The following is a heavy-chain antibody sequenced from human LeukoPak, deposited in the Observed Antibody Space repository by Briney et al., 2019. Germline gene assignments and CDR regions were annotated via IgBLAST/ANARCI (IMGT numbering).Heavy chain of an antibody. CDR3: ASDSGYFIDY. V-gene: IGHV3-30-3*01. D-gene: IGHD3-22*01. Sequence: PGGSLRLSCAASGFTFSSYAMHWVRQAPGKGLEWVAVISYDGSNKYYADSVKGRFTISRDNSKNTLYLQMNSLRAEDTAVYYCASDSGYFIDYWGQGTLVTVSS. CDR1: GFTFSSYA. J-gene: IGHJ4*02. CDR2: ISYDGSNK.